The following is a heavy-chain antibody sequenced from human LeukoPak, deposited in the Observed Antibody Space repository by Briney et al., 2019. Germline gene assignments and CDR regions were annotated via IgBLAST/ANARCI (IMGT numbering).Heavy chain of an antibody. V-gene: IGHV3-48*01. Sequence: GGSLRLSCTPSGFTPRSYNMNGVGQSRGKGLEWVSYISSSSTTIYYAEYVKGRFTISRDNAKNSLYLQMNCLRAEDTAVYYCARDFLEDSYWGQGTLVTVSS. J-gene: IGHJ4*02. CDR1: GFTPRSYN. D-gene: IGHD3-3*01. CDR2: ISSSSTTI. CDR3: ARDFLEDSY.